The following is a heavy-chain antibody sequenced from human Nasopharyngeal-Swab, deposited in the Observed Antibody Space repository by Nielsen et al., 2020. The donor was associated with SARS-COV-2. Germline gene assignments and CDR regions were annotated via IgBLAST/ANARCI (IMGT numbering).Heavy chain of an antibody. J-gene: IGHJ4*02. Sequence: ASVKVSCKASGYSFTDYFMEWVRLAPGQGLEWMGRINPNSGGTNYAKTFQGRVAMTRAASLSTGTMELSGLTSDDTAVYFCSRIPRVGGYSYGYDYWGQGTLVTVSS. CDR1: GYSFTDYF. CDR3: SRIPRVGGYSYGYDY. D-gene: IGHD5-18*01. CDR2: INPNSGGT. V-gene: IGHV1-2*06.